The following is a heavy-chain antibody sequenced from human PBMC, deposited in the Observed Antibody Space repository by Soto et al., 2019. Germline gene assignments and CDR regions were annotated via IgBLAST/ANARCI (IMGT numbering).Heavy chain of an antibody. Sequence: GGSLRLSCAASGFTFSDYYMSCIRQAPGKGLEWVSYISSSGSTIYYADSVKGRFTISRDNAKNSLYLQMNSLRAEDTAVYYCARDLNSYYYGSGSKNWFDPWGQGTLVTVSS. CDR2: ISSSGSTI. D-gene: IGHD3-10*01. J-gene: IGHJ5*02. CDR1: GFTFSDYY. V-gene: IGHV3-11*01. CDR3: ARDLNSYYYGSGSKNWFDP.